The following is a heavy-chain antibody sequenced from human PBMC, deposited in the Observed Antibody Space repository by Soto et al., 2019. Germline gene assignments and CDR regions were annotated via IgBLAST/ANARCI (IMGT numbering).Heavy chain of an antibody. V-gene: IGHV3-23*01. CDR2: ISGSGGST. D-gene: IGHD5-18*01. CDR1: GLTFSSYA. J-gene: IGHJ4*02. CDR3: AKVLYSYGPPIDY. Sequence: PVGSLRLSCVSSGLTFSSYAISWVRQAPGKGLEWVSAISGSGGSTYYADSVKGRFTISRDNSKNTLYLQMNSLRAEDTAVYYCAKVLYSYGPPIDYWGQGTLVTVSS.